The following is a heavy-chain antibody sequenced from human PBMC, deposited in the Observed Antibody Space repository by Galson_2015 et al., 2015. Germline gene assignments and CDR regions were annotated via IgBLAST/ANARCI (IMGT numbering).Heavy chain of an antibody. CDR1: GFTFSSYS. Sequence: SLRLSCAASGFTFSSYSMNWVRQAPGKGLEWVSYISSSSTIYYADSVKGRFTISRDNAKNSLYLQMNSLRDEDTAVYYCAGNSNAYYDFWSGYYNDYYYYMDVWGKGTTVTVSS. V-gene: IGHV3-48*02. CDR3: AGNSNAYYDFWSGYYNDYYYYMDV. D-gene: IGHD3-3*01. J-gene: IGHJ6*03. CDR2: ISSSSTI.